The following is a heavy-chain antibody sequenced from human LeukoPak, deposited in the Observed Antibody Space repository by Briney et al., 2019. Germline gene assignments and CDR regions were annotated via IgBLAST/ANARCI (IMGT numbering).Heavy chain of an antibody. Sequence: SETLSLTCAVYGGSFSGYYWSWIRQPPGKGLEWIGEINHSGSTNCNPSPKSRVTISVDTSKNQFSLKLSSVTAADTAVYYCARHYVFVYGGSSFDYWGQGTLVTVSS. V-gene: IGHV4-34*01. CDR3: ARHYVFVYGGSSFDY. J-gene: IGHJ4*02. CDR1: GGSFSGYY. CDR2: INHSGST. D-gene: IGHD2-8*01.